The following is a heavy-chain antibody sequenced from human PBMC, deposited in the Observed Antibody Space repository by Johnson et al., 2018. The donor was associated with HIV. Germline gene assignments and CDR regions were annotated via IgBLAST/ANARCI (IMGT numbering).Heavy chain of an antibody. J-gene: IGHJ3*02. Sequence: VQLVESAGGLVQPGGSLRLSCTASGFSVSSYYMSWIRQAPGKGLEWVSYISSSGSTIYYADSVKGRFTISRDNAKNSLYLQMNSLRAEDTALYYCARERGSFEYSSSFAFDIWGQGTMVTVSS. CDR2: ISSSGSTI. D-gene: IGHD6-6*01. CDR1: GFSVSSYY. V-gene: IGHV3-11*01. CDR3: ARERGSFEYSSSFAFDI.